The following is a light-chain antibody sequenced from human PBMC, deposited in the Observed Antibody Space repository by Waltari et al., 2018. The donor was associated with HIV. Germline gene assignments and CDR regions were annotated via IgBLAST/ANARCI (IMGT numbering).Light chain of an antibody. Sequence: QSVLTQPPSVSGPPGQRVTLSCPGPRSNIGTPELQCYPQLPGPAPRLLIYNTNSRPSGVPDRFSGSKSGTSASLAINGLQAEDEADYYCQSSDSTLSGSVFGGGTKLTVL. CDR3: QSSDSTLSGSV. CDR2: NTN. V-gene: IGLV1-40*01. CDR1: RSNIGTPE. J-gene: IGLJ2*01.